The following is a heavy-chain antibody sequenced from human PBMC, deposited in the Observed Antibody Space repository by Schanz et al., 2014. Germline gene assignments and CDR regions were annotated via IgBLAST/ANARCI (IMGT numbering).Heavy chain of an antibody. Sequence: QVHLEQSGPEVKKPGASVKLSCRASGYPFTNYYIHWVRQAPGQGLEWMGIVNPGGGSTSVAQRFQTRVTLTRDTSTGTAYLGLTRLRFEDTAVYYCARGSLAGYVALLMAANDYWGQGTLXTVSS. CDR2: VNPGGGST. J-gene: IGHJ4*02. V-gene: IGHV1-46*01. CDR1: GYPFTNYY. D-gene: IGHD2-15*01. CDR3: ARGSLAGYVALLMAANDY.